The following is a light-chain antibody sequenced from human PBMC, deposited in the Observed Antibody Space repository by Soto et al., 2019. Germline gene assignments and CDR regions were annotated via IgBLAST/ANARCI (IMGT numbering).Light chain of an antibody. V-gene: IGLV4-60*02. CDR1: SGHSSYI. CDR2: LEGSGSY. J-gene: IGLJ3*02. CDR3: ETWGSNTHPV. Sequence: QLVLTQSSSASASLGSSVKLTCTLSSGHSSYIIAWHQQQPGKAPRYLMKLEGSGSYNKGSGVPDRFSGSSSGADRYLTISNLQFEDEADYYCETWGSNTHPVFGGGTKVTVL.